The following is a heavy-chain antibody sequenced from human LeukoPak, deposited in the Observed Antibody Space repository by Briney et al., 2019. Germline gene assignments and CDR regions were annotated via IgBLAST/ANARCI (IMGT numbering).Heavy chain of an antibody. Sequence: PGGSLRLSCAASGFTFSSYAMHWVRQAPGKGLEWVAVISYDGSNKYYADSVKGRFTISRDNSKNTLYLQMNSLRAEDTAVYYCARSRVEMATEGYWGQGTLVTVSS. CDR1: GFTFSSYA. D-gene: IGHD5-24*01. CDR2: ISYDGSNK. CDR3: ARSRVEMATEGY. J-gene: IGHJ4*02. V-gene: IGHV3-30-3*01.